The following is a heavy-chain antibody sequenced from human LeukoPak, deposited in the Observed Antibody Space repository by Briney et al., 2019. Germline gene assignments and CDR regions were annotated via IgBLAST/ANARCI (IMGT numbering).Heavy chain of an antibody. CDR1: GYTFTSCG. D-gene: IGHD5-24*01. CDR2: ISAYNGHT. V-gene: IGHV1-18*01. J-gene: IGHJ5*02. CDR3: ARDNSVRDEAWWFNP. Sequence: ASVEVSCKASGYTFTSCGIIWVRQAPGQGLEWMGWISAYNGHTKFAQKVQGRVTMTTDTSTSTAYMELRSLRSDDTAVYYCARDNSVRDEAWWFNPWGQGTLITASS.